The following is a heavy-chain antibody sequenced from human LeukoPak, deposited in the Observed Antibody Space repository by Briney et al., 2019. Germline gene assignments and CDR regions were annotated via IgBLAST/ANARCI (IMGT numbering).Heavy chain of an antibody. CDR3: AKDEYYDSHGATGYFDS. J-gene: IGHJ4*02. CDR1: GFAFSSYA. Sequence: GGSLRLSCAASGFAFSSYAMRWVRQAPGRGLEWVSAISNSGGSTYYADSVKGRFTISRDNSKNTLYLQMNSLRAEDTAVYYCAKDEYYDSHGATGYFDSWGQGTLVTVSS. D-gene: IGHD3-22*01. V-gene: IGHV3-23*01. CDR2: ISNSGGST.